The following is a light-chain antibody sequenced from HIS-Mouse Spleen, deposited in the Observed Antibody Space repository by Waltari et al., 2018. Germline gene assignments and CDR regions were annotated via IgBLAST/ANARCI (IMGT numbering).Light chain of an antibody. CDR2: EDS. Sequence: SYELTQPPSVSVSPGQTARITCPGDALPKKYAYWYQQKSGQAPVLVIYEDSKRPSGIPGRVAGSSSGTMATLTISGAQVEDEADYYCYSTDSSGNHRVFGGGTKLTVL. J-gene: IGLJ2*01. CDR1: ALPKKY. V-gene: IGLV3-10*01. CDR3: YSTDSSGNHRV.